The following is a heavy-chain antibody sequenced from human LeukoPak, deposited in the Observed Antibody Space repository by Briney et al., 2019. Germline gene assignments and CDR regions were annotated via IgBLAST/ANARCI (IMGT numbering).Heavy chain of an antibody. D-gene: IGHD3-9*01. Sequence: GGSLRLSCAASGFTFSLYWMNWVRRAPGKGLEWVANIKQDGCEKNYVDSVKGRFTISRDNAKNSLYLQMNNLRVEDTAMYYCAGGTGFIIKDWGQGTLVTVSS. CDR1: GFTFSLYW. J-gene: IGHJ4*02. CDR3: AGGTGFIIKD. CDR2: IKQDGCEK. V-gene: IGHV3-7*03.